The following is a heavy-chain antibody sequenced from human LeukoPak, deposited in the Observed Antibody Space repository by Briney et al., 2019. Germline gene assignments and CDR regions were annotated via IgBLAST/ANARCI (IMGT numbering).Heavy chain of an antibody. D-gene: IGHD3-10*01. CDR2: IKQDGSEK. CDR1: GFTFSSYW. V-gene: IGHV3-7*03. Sequence: GGSLRLSCAASGFTFSSYWISWVRQAPGKGLEWVANIKQDGSEKYYVDSVKGRFTISRDNAKNSLYLQMNSLRAEDTAVYYCATDVLLWFGATIWGQGTLVTVSS. CDR3: ATDVLLWFGATI. J-gene: IGHJ4*02.